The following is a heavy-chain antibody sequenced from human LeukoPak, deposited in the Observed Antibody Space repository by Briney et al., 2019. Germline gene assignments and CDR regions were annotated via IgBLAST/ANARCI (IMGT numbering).Heavy chain of an antibody. CDR2: ISSTSADI. D-gene: IGHD3-10*01. Sequence: GGSLRLSCAASGFTFNSYSVNWVRQAPGKGLEWISYISSTSADIYYVDSVKGRFTISRDNAKNSLYLQMNSLRAEDTAIYYCARRGPYFDYWGQGILVTVSS. V-gene: IGHV3-21*05. CDR3: ARRGPYFDY. CDR1: GFTFNSYS. J-gene: IGHJ4*02.